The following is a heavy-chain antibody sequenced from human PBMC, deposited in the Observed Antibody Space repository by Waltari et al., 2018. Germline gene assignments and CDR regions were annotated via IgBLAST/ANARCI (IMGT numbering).Heavy chain of an antibody. CDR2: INHSGST. CDR3: ARGTNIVVVPAAMYQGYYYYMDV. J-gene: IGHJ6*03. D-gene: IGHD2-2*01. Sequence: QVQLQQWGAGLLKPSETLSLTCAVYGGSFSGYYWSWIRQPPGKGLEWIGEINHSGSTNYNPALKSRVTISVDTSKNQFSLKLSSVTAADTAVYYCARGTNIVVVPAAMYQGYYYYMDVWGKGTTVTVSS. V-gene: IGHV4-34*01. CDR1: GGSFSGYY.